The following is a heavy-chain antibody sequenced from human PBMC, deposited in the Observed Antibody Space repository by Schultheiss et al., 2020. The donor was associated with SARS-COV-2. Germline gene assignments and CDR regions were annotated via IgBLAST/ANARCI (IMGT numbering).Heavy chain of an antibody. CDR3: ARDRDYSNYETPNYYGMDV. V-gene: IGHV1-2*04. CDR2: SNPNSGAT. J-gene: IGHJ6*02. CDR1: GYSFTGYY. Sequence: ASVKVSCKASGYSFTGYYMHWVRQAPGQGLEWMGWSNPNSGATNDAQKFQGWVTMTWDTSISTAYMELTRLRSDDTAVYYCARDRDYSNYETPNYYGMDVWGQGTAVTVSS. D-gene: IGHD4-11*01.